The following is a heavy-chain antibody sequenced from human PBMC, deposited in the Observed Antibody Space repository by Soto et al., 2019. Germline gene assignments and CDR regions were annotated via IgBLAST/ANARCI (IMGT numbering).Heavy chain of an antibody. CDR1: GFTFSSYG. Sequence: QVQLVESGGGVVQPGRSLRLSCAASGFTFSSYGMHWVRQAPGKGLEWVAVIWYDGSNKYYADSVKGRFTISRDNSKNTLYLQMNSLRAEDTAVYYCARDRDSSWYEDYYYYGMDVWGQGTTVTVSS. CDR3: ARDRDSSWYEDYYYYGMDV. CDR2: IWYDGSNK. V-gene: IGHV3-33*01. J-gene: IGHJ6*02. D-gene: IGHD6-13*01.